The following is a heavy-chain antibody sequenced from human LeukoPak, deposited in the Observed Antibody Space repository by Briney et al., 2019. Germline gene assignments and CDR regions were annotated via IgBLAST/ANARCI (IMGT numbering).Heavy chain of an antibody. CDR2: MNPNSGNT. CDR1: GYSFTSYD. D-gene: IGHD3-22*01. J-gene: IGHJ4*02. CDR3: ARGRGYDRTGYVYYFDF. Sequence: ASVKVSCKASGYSFTSYDINWVRQAPGQGVEWVGWMNPNSGNTGHAQEFQGRVTMTRDTSMSTAYMELSSLRYEDTAVYDCARGRGYDRTGYVYYFDFWGQGTLVTVSS. V-gene: IGHV1-8*01.